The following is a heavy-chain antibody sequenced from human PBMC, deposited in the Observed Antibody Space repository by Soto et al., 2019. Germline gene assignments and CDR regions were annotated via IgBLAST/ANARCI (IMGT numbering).Heavy chain of an antibody. Sequence: SETLSLTCTVSGGSISSYYWSWIRQPAGKGLEWIGRVYSSGSTNYNPSLKSRVTMSVDASKSQFSLKLSSVTAADTAVYYCARDVDYNNWVLYYWGQGSLVTV. D-gene: IGHD1-1*01. CDR2: VYSSGST. CDR3: ARDVDYNNWVLYY. CDR1: GGSISSYY. J-gene: IGHJ4*02. V-gene: IGHV4-4*07.